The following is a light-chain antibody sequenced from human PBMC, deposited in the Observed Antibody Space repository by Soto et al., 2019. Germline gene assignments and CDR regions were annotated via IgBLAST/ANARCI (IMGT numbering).Light chain of an antibody. J-gene: IGKJ4*01. CDR3: QQYNSWSLT. CDR2: GAS. Sequence: LVVTQSPATLSPSLWARGKLSSRARRIVSSNLAWYQQKPGQAPRLLIHGASCRATGIPDRFSGRGSGTEFTLAISRLQSEDFAVYYCQQYNSWSLTFGGGTKVDIK. CDR1: RIVSSN. V-gene: IGKV3-15*01.